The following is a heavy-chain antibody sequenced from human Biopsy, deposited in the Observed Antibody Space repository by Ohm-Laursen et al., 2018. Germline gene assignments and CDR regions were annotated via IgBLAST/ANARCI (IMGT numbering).Heavy chain of an antibody. CDR2: IISIPNVA. Sequence: SVKVSCKVSGDSFTSYAIGWVRQAPGQGLEWMGGIISIPNVATYAQKFQGRITITADESTSTAYMELNSLTSDDTAVYFCARGEGSSWFDPWGHGTLVTVSS. J-gene: IGHJ5*02. CDR3: ARGEGSSWFDP. V-gene: IGHV1-69*10. CDR1: GDSFTSYA. D-gene: IGHD1-26*01.